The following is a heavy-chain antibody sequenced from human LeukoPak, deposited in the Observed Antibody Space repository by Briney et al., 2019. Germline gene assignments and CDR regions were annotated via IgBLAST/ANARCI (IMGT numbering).Heavy chain of an antibody. CDR1: GFTFSSYA. D-gene: IGHD5-18*01. CDR3: AQLIQLWLFDP. V-gene: IGHV3-23*01. CDR2: ISGSGGST. J-gene: IGHJ5*02. Sequence: GGSLRLSCAASGFTFSSYAMSWVRQAPGKGLEWVSAISGSGGSTYYADSVKGRFTVSRDNSKNTLYLQMNSLRAEDTAVYYCAQLIQLWLFDPWGQGTLVTVSS.